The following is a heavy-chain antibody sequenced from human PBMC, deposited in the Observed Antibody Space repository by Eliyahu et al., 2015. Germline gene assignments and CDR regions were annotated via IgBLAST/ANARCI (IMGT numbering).Heavy chain of an antibody. J-gene: IGHJ4*02. Sequence: QVQLQQWGAGLLKPSETLSLTCAVYGGSFSGYYWSWIRQPPGKGLEWIGEINHSGSTNYNPSLKSRVTISVDTSKNQFSLKLSSVTAADTAVYYCARLHYCSSTSCFSRDYWGQGTLVTVSS. D-gene: IGHD2-2*01. CDR2: INHSGST. CDR1: GGSFSGYY. CDR3: ARLHYCSSTSCFSRDY. V-gene: IGHV4-34*01.